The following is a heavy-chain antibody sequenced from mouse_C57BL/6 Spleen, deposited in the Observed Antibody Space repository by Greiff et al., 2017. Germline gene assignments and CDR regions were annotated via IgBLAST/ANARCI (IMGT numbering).Heavy chain of an antibody. CDR3: AGGGSHWYFDV. CDR1: GFTFSDYG. Sequence: EVKLMESGGGLVKPGGSLKLSCAASGFTFSDYGMHWVRQAPEKGLEWVAYISSGSSTIYYADTVKGRFTISRDNAKNTLFLQMTSLRSEDTAMYYCAGGGSHWYFDVWGTGTTVTVSS. V-gene: IGHV5-17*01. J-gene: IGHJ1*03. CDR2: ISSGSSTI.